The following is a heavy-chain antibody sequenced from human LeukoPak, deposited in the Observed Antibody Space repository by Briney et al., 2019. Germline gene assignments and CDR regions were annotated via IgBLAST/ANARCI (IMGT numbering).Heavy chain of an antibody. V-gene: IGHV4-34*01. CDR1: GGSFSGYY. CDR2: INHSGST. D-gene: IGHD6-13*01. J-gene: IGHJ4*02. CDR3: ARGEQQLTPPFDY. Sequence: SETPSLTCAVYGGSFSGYYWSWIRQPPGKGLEWIGEINHSGSTNYNPSLKSRVTISVDTSKNQFSLKLSSVTAADTAVYYCARGEQQLTPPFDYWGQGTLVTVSS.